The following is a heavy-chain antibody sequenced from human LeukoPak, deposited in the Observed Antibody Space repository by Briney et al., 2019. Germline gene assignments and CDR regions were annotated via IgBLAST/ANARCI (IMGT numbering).Heavy chain of an antibody. Sequence: SETLSLTCTVSGGSISSYYWSWIRQPPGKGLEWIGYIYYSGSTNYNPSLKSRVTISVDTSKNQFTLKLSSVTAADTAVYYCARGRSSYYMDVWGKGTTVTVSS. CDR1: GGSISSYY. CDR3: ARGRSSYYMDV. CDR2: IYYSGST. J-gene: IGHJ6*03. V-gene: IGHV4-59*01.